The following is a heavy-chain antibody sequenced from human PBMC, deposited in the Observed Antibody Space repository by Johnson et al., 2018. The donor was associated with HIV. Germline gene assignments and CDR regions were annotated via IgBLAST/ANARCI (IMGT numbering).Heavy chain of an antibody. V-gene: IGHV3-23*04. J-gene: IGHJ3*02. CDR2: ISGSGGST. D-gene: IGHD3-16*01. CDR3: AKVIGGPGI. Sequence: VQLVESGGGLVQPGGSLRLSCAASGLTFSSYAMSWVRQAPGKGLEWVSSISGSGGSTYYADSVKGRFTISRNNSKNTVCLQMNSLRGEDTAVYFCAKVIGGPGIWGQGTMVTVSS. CDR1: GLTFSSYA.